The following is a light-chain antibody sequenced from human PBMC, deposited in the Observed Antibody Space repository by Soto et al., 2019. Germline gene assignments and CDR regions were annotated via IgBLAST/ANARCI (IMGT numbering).Light chain of an antibody. CDR2: GAS. Sequence: EIVMTQSPSTLSVSAGERSTLSCMASQSVNSNLAWYQQKPGQAPRLLIYGASTRATGIPARFSGSGSGTEFTLAISSLQSEDFAVYYCQQYNNWPPWTFGQGTKVDIK. J-gene: IGKJ1*01. V-gene: IGKV3-15*01. CDR1: QSVNSN. CDR3: QQYNNWPPWT.